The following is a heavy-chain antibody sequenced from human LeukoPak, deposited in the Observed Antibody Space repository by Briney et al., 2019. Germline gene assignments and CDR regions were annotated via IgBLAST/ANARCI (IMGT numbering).Heavy chain of an antibody. CDR2: IFYSGST. Sequence: SETLSLTCTVSGGSISTSNYYWGWIRQPPGKGLEWIGNIFYSGSTYYSPSLKSRVTISLDTSKNQFSLKLSSVTAADTAVYYCARQLRLGELSCFDYWGQGTLVTVSS. CDR1: GGSISTSNYY. V-gene: IGHV4-39*01. J-gene: IGHJ4*02. CDR3: ARQLRLGELSCFDY. D-gene: IGHD3-16*02.